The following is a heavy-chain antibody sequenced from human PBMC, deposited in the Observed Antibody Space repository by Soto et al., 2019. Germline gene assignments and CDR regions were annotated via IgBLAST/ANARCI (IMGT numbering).Heavy chain of an antibody. D-gene: IGHD1-7*01. CDR3: ARDLNYPEYYFDY. CDR1: GFTFSSYG. V-gene: IGHV3-33*01. J-gene: IGHJ4*02. CDR2: IWYDGSNK. Sequence: GGSLRLSCAASGFTFSSYGMHWVRQAPGKGLEWVAVIWYDGSNKYYADSVKGRFTISRDNSKNTLYLQMNSLRAEDTAVYYCARDLNYPEYYFDYWGQGTLVTVSS.